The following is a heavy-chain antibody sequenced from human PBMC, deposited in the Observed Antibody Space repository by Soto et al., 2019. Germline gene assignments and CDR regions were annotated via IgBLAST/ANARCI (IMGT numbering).Heavy chain of an antibody. V-gene: IGHV6-1*01. CDR3: TGITWFRGMDV. Sequence: PSQPDSRTCFISGDSLSGHSGGCNCISQSPSRGLEWLGRTYYKSKWNNDYALSVKSRITINPDTSKNQFSLHLYSVTPEDTAVYPRTGITWFRGMDVWAQGTPVTVSS. J-gene: IGHJ6*02. D-gene: IGHD3-10*01. CDR1: GDSLSGHSGG. CDR2: TYYKSKWNN.